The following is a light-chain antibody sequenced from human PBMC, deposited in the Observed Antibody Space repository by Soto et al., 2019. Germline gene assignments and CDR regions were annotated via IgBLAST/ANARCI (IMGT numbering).Light chain of an antibody. Sequence: MQMTQSPSSLSASVGDTVTMTCRASQGISSYLAWYQQKPGKAPKLLIYAASTLQSGVPSRFSGSGSGTDFTLTISCLQSEDFATYYCQQLNSYPSSTFGGGTKVDTK. CDR2: AAS. CDR1: QGISSY. J-gene: IGKJ4*01. CDR3: QQLNSYPSST. V-gene: IGKV1-8*01.